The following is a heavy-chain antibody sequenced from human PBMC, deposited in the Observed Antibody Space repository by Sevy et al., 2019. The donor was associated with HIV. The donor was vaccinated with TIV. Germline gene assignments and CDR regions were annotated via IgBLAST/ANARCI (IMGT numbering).Heavy chain of an antibody. V-gene: IGHV3-23*01. J-gene: IGHJ4*02. CDR2: ISGSGGST. Sequence: GGSLRLSCVASGFTFSSYAMSWVRQAPGKGLEWVSAISGSGGSTYYADSVKGRFTISRDNSKNTLYLQMNSLRAEDTAVYYCAKGPFYYYDSSGYYEGLDYWGQGTLVTVSS. CDR1: GFTFSSYA. CDR3: AKGPFYYYDSSGYYEGLDY. D-gene: IGHD3-22*01.